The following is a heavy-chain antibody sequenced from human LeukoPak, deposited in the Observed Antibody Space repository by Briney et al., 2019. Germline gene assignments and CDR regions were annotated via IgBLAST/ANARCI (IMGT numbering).Heavy chain of an antibody. CDR1: GFTFSSYG. CDR3: ARDRLWFGELFSPGWFDP. J-gene: IGHJ5*02. V-gene: IGHV3-33*01. CDR2: IWYDGSNK. D-gene: IGHD3-10*01. Sequence: GGSLRFSCAASGFTFSSYGMHGVRQAPGKGLEWVAVIWYDGSNKYYADSVKGRFTISRDNSKNTLYLQMNSLRAEDTAVYYCARDRLWFGELFSPGWFDPWGQGTLVTVSS.